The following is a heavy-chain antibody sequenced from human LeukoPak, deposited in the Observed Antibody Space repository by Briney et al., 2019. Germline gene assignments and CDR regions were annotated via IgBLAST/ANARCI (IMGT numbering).Heavy chain of an antibody. V-gene: IGHV1-46*01. CDR2: IDPSGGST. D-gene: IGHD2-2*01. Sequence: ASVKVSCKVSGCTFTRYYMHWARQAPGQGLEWMGIIDPSGGSTSYAQNFQGRVTMTRDTSTSTVYMELSSLRSEDTAVYYCARGGYGCSSTSCYFDYWGQGNLVTVFS. CDR1: GCTFTRYY. J-gene: IGHJ4*02. CDR3: ARGGYGCSSTSCYFDY.